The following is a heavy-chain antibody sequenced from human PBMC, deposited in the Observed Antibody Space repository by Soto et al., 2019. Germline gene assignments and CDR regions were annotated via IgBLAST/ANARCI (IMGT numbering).Heavy chain of an antibody. J-gene: IGHJ6*02. CDR2: MNPKNGNT. CDR1: GYTFTSYD. D-gene: IGHD3-3*01. CDR3: ARQYYDFWSGYNYGMDV. V-gene: IGHV1-8*01. Sequence: QVQLVQSGAEVKKPRASVKVSCKASGYTFTSYDINWVRQATGQGLGWMGWMNPKNGNTGYAQKFQCRVTMTRNTSISTAYMELSSLRSEDTAVYYCARQYYDFWSGYNYGMDVWGQGTTVTVSS.